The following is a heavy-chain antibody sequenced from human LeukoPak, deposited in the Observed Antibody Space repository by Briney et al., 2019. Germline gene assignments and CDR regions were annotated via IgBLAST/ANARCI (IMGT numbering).Heavy chain of an antibody. J-gene: IGHJ4*02. CDR2: ISSSGSTI. CDR3: AREASFSFDY. Sequence: PGGSLRLSCAASGFTFSDYYMSWIRQAPGKGLEGVSYISSSGSTIYYAHSVKGRFTISRDNAQNSLYLQMNSLRAEATAVYYCAREASFSFDYWGQGTLVTVSS. CDR1: GFTFSDYY. V-gene: IGHV3-11*01.